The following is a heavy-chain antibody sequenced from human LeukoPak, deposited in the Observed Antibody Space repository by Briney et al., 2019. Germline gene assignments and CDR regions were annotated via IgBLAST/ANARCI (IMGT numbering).Heavy chain of an antibody. J-gene: IGHJ4*02. CDR2: IIPIFGTA. CDR1: GGTFSSYA. D-gene: IGHD2-15*01. Sequence: ASVKVSCKASGGTFSSYAISWVRQAPGQGLEWMGGIIPIFGTANYAQKFQGRVTITADESTSAAYMELSSLRSEDTAVYYCARNLGYCSGGSCYTPFDYWGQGTLVTVSS. CDR3: ARNLGYCSGGSCYTPFDY. V-gene: IGHV1-69*13.